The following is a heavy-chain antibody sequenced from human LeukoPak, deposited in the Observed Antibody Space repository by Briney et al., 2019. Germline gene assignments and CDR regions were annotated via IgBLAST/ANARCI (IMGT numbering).Heavy chain of an antibody. J-gene: IGHJ2*01. V-gene: IGHV4-39*07. CDR1: GGSIGSSSYY. Sequence: SETLSLTCTVSGGSIGSSSYYWGWIRQPPGEGLEWIGSIYYSGNTYYNPSLKSRVTISVDTSKNQFSLKLRSVTAADTAVYYCAREKMATITTRAWHFDPWGRGTLVTVSS. D-gene: IGHD5-24*01. CDR2: IYYSGNT. CDR3: AREKMATITTRAWHFDP.